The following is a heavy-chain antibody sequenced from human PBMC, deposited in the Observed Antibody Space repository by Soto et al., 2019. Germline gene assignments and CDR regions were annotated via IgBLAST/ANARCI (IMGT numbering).Heavy chain of an antibody. J-gene: IGHJ6*02. Sequence: SVKVSCKASGGTFSSYAISWVRQAPGQGLEWMGGIIPIFGTANYAQKFQGRVTITADKSTSTAYMELSSLRSEDTAVYYCARDQMVAAAGHYYYYGMDVWGQGTTVTVSS. CDR1: GGTFSSYA. CDR2: IIPIFGTA. V-gene: IGHV1-69*06. D-gene: IGHD6-13*01. CDR3: ARDQMVAAAGHYYYYGMDV.